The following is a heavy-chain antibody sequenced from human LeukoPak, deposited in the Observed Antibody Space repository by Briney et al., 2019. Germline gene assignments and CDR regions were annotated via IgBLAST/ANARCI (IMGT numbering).Heavy chain of an antibody. J-gene: IGHJ4*02. D-gene: IGHD3-10*01. CDR3: AKDLRFGDSPGNSFDY. V-gene: IGHV3-23*01. Sequence: PGGALRLSCAASGFTFTGYAMTWVRQAPRKGLEWVSAISGSGGGTYYADSVKGRFTISRDNSKNTLYLQINSLRAEDTAVYYCAKDLRFGDSPGNSFDYWGQGALVTVS. CDR2: ISGSGGGT. CDR1: GFTFTGYA.